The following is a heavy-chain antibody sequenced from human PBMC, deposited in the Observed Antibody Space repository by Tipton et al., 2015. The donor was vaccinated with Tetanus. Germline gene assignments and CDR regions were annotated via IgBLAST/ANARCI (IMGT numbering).Heavy chain of an antibody. CDR2: IIPIYGKP. V-gene: IGHV1-69*01. D-gene: IGHD2-21*02. CDR1: GDAFTNYA. J-gene: IGHJ4*02. Sequence: QVQLVQSGAEVKKPGSSVKVSCKASGDAFTNYAFSWVRQAPGQGLAWMGGIIPIYGKPKYAQQFQGRVTISADEFTRTVYMELTSLRSEDTAVYYCARPLYGDNEFRAMFHYWGQGTLVTVSS. CDR3: ARPLYGDNEFRAMFHY.